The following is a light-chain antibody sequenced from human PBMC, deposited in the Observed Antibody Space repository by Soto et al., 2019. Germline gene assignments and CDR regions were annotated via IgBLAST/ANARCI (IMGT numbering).Light chain of an antibody. CDR3: SSYEACSTDVL. V-gene: IGLV2-14*03. Sequence: QSALTQPASVSGSPGQSITISCTGTSSNVGGYNYVSWYQQHPGKAPKLIIYDVSYRPSGISNRFSGSKSGNTASLTISGLPAEGEADYSCSSYEACSTDVLFGGGTKLTVL. J-gene: IGLJ3*02. CDR1: SSNVGGYNY. CDR2: DVS.